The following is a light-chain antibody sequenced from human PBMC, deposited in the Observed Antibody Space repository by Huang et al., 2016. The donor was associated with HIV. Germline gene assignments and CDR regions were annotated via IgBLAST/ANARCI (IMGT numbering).Light chain of an antibody. Sequence: DIVVTQSPDSLALSLGERATINCTSSQSLLYSSNNKNYLNWYQVKSGQPPKLHIYWAATRESGVPDRCSGSGSGTGFTLTISSLQAEDVALYYCHQYYSIPQTFGQGTKVEV. CDR1: QSLLYSSNNKNY. V-gene: IGKV4-1*01. CDR2: WAA. J-gene: IGKJ1*01. CDR3: HQYYSIPQT.